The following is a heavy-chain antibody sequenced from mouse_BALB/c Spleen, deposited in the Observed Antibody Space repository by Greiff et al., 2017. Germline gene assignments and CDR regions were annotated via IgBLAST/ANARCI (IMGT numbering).Heavy chain of an antibody. CDR2: INPSTGYT. Sequence: QVQLQQSGAELAKPGASVKMSCKASGYTFTSYWMHWVKQRPGQGLEWIGYINPSTGYTEYNQKFKDKATLTADKSSSTAYMQLSSLTSEDSAGYYCARWLLRLYYYAMDYWGQGTSVTVAS. V-gene: IGHV1-7*01. J-gene: IGHJ4*01. CDR1: GYTFTSYW. CDR3: ARWLLRLYYYAMDY. D-gene: IGHD2-3*01.